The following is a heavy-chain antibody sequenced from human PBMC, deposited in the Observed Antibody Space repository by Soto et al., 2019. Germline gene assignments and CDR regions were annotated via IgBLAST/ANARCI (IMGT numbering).Heavy chain of an antibody. V-gene: IGHV3-48*03. D-gene: IGHD1-1*01. Sequence: GGSVRLSCAASGFTFSSYEMNWVRQAPGKGLEWVSYISSSGSTIYYADSVKGRFTISRDNAKNSLYLQMNSLRAEDTAVYCCARQLERNDAFDIWGQGTMVTVSS. CDR2: ISSSGSTI. J-gene: IGHJ3*02. CDR3: ARQLERNDAFDI. CDR1: GFTFSSYE.